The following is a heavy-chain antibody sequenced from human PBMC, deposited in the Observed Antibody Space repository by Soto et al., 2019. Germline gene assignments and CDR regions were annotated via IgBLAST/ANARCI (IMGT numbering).Heavy chain of an antibody. CDR2: INPSGGST. V-gene: IGHV1-46*03. Sequence: GASVKVSCKASGYTFTSYYMHWVRQAPGQGLEWMGIINPSGGSTSYAQKFQGRVTMTRDTSTSTVYMELSSLRSEDTAVYYCASQSYSNYAGSYYYYYYMDVWGKGTTVTVSS. D-gene: IGHD4-4*01. CDR3: ASQSYSNYAGSYYYYYYMDV. CDR1: GYTFTSYY. J-gene: IGHJ6*03.